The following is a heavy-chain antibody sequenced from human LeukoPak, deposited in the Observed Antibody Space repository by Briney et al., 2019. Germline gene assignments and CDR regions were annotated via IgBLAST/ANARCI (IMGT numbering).Heavy chain of an antibody. J-gene: IGHJ4*02. D-gene: IGHD6-19*01. V-gene: IGHV1-69*04. CDR1: GGTFSSYT. CDR2: IIPIIGIA. CDR3: ARDTQYSSGYGDYFDY. Sequence: ASVKVSCKASGGTFSSYTISWVRQTPGQGLEWMGRIIPIIGIANNAQKFQGRVTITADKSTSTAYMELSSLRSEDTAVYYCARDTQYSSGYGDYFDYWGQGTLVTVSS.